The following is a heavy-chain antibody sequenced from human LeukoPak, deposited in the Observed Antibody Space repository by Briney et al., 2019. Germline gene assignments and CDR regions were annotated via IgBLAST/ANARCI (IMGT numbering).Heavy chain of an antibody. D-gene: IGHD4-17*01. CDR3: ANLMTTVTAGPFDY. CDR1: GYTFTGYY. CDR2: INPNSGDT. J-gene: IGHJ4*02. V-gene: IGHV1-2*06. Sequence: ASVKVSCKASGYTFTGYYMHWVRQAPAQGLEWMGRINPNSGDTNFAQKFQGRVTMTRDTSLSTAYMELSRLRSDDTAVYYCANLMTTVTAGPFDYWGQGTLVTVSS.